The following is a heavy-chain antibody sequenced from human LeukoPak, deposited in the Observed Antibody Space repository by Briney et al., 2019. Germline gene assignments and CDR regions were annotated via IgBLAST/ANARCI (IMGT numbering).Heavy chain of an antibody. CDR2: ISAYNGNT. Sequence: ASVKVSCKASGYTFTSYGISWVRQAPGQGLEWMGWISAYNGNTNYAQKLQGRVTMTTDTSTSTAYMELRTLRSDDTAVYYCARAHYGDYPFDYWGQGTLVTVSS. CDR1: GYTFTSYG. D-gene: IGHD4-17*01. J-gene: IGHJ4*02. V-gene: IGHV1-18*01. CDR3: ARAHYGDYPFDY.